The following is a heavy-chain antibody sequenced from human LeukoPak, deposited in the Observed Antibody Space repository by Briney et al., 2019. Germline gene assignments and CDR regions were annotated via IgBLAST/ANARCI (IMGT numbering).Heavy chain of an antibody. D-gene: IGHD3-22*01. Sequence: ASVKVSCKASGYTFTSYAMHWVRQAPGQRLEWMGWINAGNGNTKYSQKFQGRVTITRDTSASTAYMELSSLRSEDTAVHYCARSRDSSGYYQYYFDYWGQGTLVTVSS. CDR2: INAGNGNT. CDR3: ARSRDSSGYYQYYFDY. CDR1: GYTFTSYA. V-gene: IGHV1-3*01. J-gene: IGHJ4*02.